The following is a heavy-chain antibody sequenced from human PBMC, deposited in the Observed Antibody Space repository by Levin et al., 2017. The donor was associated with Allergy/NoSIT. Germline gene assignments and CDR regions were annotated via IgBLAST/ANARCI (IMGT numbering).Heavy chain of an antibody. J-gene: IGHJ6*02. CDR2: ISGSSGRT. V-gene: IGHV3-23*01. CDR1: GFIFSSYA. CDR3: AKQTAGTDYYYCGMDV. Sequence: GGSLRLSCAASGFIFSSYAMSWVRQAPGKGLEWVSAISGSSGRTYYADSVKGRFTISRDNSKNTLYLQMNSLRAEDTAVYYCAKQTAGTDYYYCGMDVWGQGTTVTVSS. D-gene: IGHD6-13*01.